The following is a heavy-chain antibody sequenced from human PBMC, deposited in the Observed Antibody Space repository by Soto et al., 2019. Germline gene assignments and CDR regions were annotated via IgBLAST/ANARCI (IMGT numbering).Heavy chain of an antibody. CDR3: SRDRWGSNTSCYFDF. CDR2: ISAYNGNT. D-gene: IGHD2-2*01. V-gene: IGHV1-18*04. CDR1: GYTFTSYG. J-gene: IGHJ4*02. Sequence: ASVKVSCQASGYTFTSYGISWVRQAPGQGLEWMGWISAYNGNTDYAQKLQGRVTMTTDTSTSTAYMELRSLRSDDTAVYYCSRDRWGSNTSCYFDFWGQRSLVTVSS.